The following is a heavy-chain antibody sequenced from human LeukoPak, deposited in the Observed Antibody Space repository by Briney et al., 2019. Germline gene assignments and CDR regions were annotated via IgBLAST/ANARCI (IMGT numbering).Heavy chain of an antibody. V-gene: IGHV3-48*01. J-gene: IGHJ5*02. CDR2: ISSSSSTI. CDR3: ARESFLEWLLSANWFDP. Sequence: GGSLRLSCAASGFTFSSYSTNWVRQAPGKGLEWVSYISSSSSTIYYADSVKGRFTISRDNAKNSLYLQMNSLRAEDTAVYYCARESFLEWLLSANWFDPWGQGTLVTVSS. CDR1: GFTFSSYS. D-gene: IGHD3-3*01.